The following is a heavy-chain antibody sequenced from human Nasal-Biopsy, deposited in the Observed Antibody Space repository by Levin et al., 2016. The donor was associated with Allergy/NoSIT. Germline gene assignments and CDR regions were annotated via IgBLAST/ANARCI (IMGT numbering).Heavy chain of an antibody. Sequence: SETLSLTCGISTDFFSGFSWSWIRQPPGEGLEWIGSIYNRGNTYYNPSLKSRVTISLDTSESQLSLTLTSVTAADTARYFCAATVGVGNILPPGRLPAGYWGRGTLVTVSS. CDR3: AATVGVGNILPPGRLPAGY. J-gene: IGHJ4*02. CDR1: TDFFSGFS. V-gene: IGHV4-59*03. CDR2: IYNRGNT. D-gene: IGHD2-8*01.